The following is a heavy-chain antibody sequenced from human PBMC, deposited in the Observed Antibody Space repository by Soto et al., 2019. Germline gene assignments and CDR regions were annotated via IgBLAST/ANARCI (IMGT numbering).Heavy chain of an antibody. CDR2: IHYSGST. V-gene: IGHV4-59*08. CDR1: GGSITGYY. D-gene: IGHD4-4*01. Sequence: QVQLQESGPGLVQPSETLSLTCTVSGGSITGYYWSWIRQPPGKGPEWIGNIHYSGSTNYNPSLKSRATIPVATSKNQFSLRLSSVTAAETAVYYCARHSYYSTPLRFDPWGQGTLVTVSS. CDR3: ARHSYYSTPLRFDP. J-gene: IGHJ5*02.